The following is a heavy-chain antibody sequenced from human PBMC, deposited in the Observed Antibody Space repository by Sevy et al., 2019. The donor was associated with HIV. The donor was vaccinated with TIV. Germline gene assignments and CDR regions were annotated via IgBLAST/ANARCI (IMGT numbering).Heavy chain of an antibody. CDR2: IWFDESNT. Sequence: GSLRLSCAAFGFTFSTYGLHWVRQAPGQGLEWVAVIWFDESNTYYAESVKGRFTISRDIAKNTLHLQMNSLRAEDTAVYYCARDLEFYDYGDYGPAFMPDYWGQGTLVTVSS. D-gene: IGHD4-17*01. V-gene: IGHV3-33*01. CDR1: GFTFSTYG. J-gene: IGHJ4*02. CDR3: ARDLEFYDYGDYGPAFMPDY.